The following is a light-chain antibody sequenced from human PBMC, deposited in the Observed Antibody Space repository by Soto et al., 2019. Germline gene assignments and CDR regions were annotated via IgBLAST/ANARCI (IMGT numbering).Light chain of an antibody. Sequence: EVVMTQSPATLSVSPGERATLYCRASQSVHNNITWYQQEPGQAPRLLIYDASTRATGIPARFSGSGSDTDFTLTISSLQSEDFAVYYCQHYNSWPLTFGGGTRVEMK. V-gene: IGKV3-15*01. CDR3: QHYNSWPLT. J-gene: IGKJ4*01. CDR1: QSVHNN. CDR2: DAS.